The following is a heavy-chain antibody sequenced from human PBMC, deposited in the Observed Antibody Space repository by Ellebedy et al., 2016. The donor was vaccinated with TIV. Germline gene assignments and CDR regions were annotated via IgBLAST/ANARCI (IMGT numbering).Heavy chain of an antibody. D-gene: IGHD3-3*01. CDR2: ISGSDDST. Sequence: GESLKISCAASEFTFSSYAMNWFRQAPGKGLEWVSAISGSDDSTYYSDSVKGRFTISRDNSKNTLHLQMDSLRAEDTAVYYCAKRLWSGHFGGPFDYWGQGTLVTVSS. CDR1: EFTFSSYA. V-gene: IGHV3-23*01. CDR3: AKRLWSGHFGGPFDY. J-gene: IGHJ4*02.